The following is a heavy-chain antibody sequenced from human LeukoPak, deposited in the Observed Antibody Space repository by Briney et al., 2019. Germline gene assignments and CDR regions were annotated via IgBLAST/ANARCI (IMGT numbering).Heavy chain of an antibody. CDR3: ARALRYYSDSSGYAFDY. V-gene: IGHV1-69*13. J-gene: IGHJ4*02. D-gene: IGHD3-22*01. CDR2: IIPIFRTA. Sequence: SVKVSCKASGGAFRSFAISWVRQAPGQGLEWMGGIIPIFRTANYAQKFQGRVTITADESTSTAYMELSSLRSEDTAVYYCARALRYYSDSSGYAFDYWGQGTLVTVPS. CDR1: GGAFRSFA.